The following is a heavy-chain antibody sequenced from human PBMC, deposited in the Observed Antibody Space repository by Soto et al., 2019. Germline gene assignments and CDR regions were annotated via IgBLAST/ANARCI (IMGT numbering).Heavy chain of an antibody. CDR1: GFTFSSYG. CDR3: ARDYYDSSGYRPLDY. V-gene: IGHV3-33*01. Sequence: SLRLSCAASGFTFSSYGMHWVRQAPGKGLEWVAVIWYDGSNKYYADSVKGRFTISRDNSKNTLYLQMNSLRAEDTAVYYCARDYYDSSGYRPLDYWGQGTLVTVSS. D-gene: IGHD3-22*01. J-gene: IGHJ4*02. CDR2: IWYDGSNK.